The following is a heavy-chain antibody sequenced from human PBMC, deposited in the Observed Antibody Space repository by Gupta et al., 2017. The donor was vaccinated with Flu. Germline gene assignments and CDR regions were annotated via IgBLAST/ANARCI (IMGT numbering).Heavy chain of an antibody. Sequence: RLSCAASGFNFNDAWMSWVRQAPGKGLECVGRIKSEAHGGATEYTAPVIGRFLISRDDSRATVSLQMNAMKIEDTGVYYCTTGGLDGGRGTMVTVSS. J-gene: IGHJ4*01. CDR1: GFNFNDAW. V-gene: IGHV3-15*01. CDR3: TTGGLD. CDR2: IKSEAHGGAT.